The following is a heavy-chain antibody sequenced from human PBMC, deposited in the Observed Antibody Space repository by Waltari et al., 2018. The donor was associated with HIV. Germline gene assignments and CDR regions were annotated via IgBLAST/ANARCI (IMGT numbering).Heavy chain of an antibody. CDR3: ARQGVVVITPRRDFYYGLDV. CDR1: GDSISGYY. Sequence: QVQLLESGPGLVKPLETLSLTCTVSGDSISGYYWSWIRQPAGKGLEGIGRIYTTGSTNYNPSLKSRVTMSVDTSKNQFSLNLTSVTAADTAVYYCARQGVVVITPRRDFYYGLDVWGQGTTVAVSS. CDR2: IYTTGST. V-gene: IGHV4-4*07. J-gene: IGHJ6*02. D-gene: IGHD3-22*01.